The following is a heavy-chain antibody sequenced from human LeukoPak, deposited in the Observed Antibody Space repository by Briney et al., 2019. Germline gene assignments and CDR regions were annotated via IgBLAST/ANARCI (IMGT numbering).Heavy chain of an antibody. Sequence: PGGSLGLSCEASGFNFSTYWMSWVRQASGKGLEWVANIKQDGSEIYYADSVKGRFSISRDNAKNSLFLQMNNLRAEDTALYYCAREATVAGWGIGFDPWGQGTLLTVSS. CDR1: GFNFSTYW. D-gene: IGHD6-19*01. CDR3: AREATVAGWGIGFDP. CDR2: IKQDGSEI. J-gene: IGHJ5*02. V-gene: IGHV3-7*01.